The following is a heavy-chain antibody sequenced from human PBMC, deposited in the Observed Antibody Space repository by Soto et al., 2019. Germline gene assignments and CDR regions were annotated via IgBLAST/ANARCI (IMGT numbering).Heavy chain of an antibody. D-gene: IGHD6-6*01. J-gene: IGHJ4*02. V-gene: IGHV1-46*01. CDR3: ARDLGGDSSSFAFDY. CDR2: INPSGGST. CDR1: GYTFTSYY. Sequence: ASVKVSCKASGYTFTSYYMHWVRQAPGQGLEWMGIINPSGGSTSCAQKFQGRVTMTRDTSTSTVYMELSSLRSEDTAVYYCARDLGGDSSSFAFDYWGQGTLVTVSS.